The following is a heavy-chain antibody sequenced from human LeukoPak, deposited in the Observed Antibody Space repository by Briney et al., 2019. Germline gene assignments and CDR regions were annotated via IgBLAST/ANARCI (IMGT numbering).Heavy chain of an antibody. CDR2: ISDSGTT. CDR3: TKGYYEPFDS. Sequence: SETLPLTCSVSGAPVTTYYWDWIRQSPGKGLEWIGCISDSGTTYYNPSLKGRLTISLDTARNQVSLKLRSVTAADSAIYYCTKGYYEPFDSWGQGILVTVSS. V-gene: IGHV4-59*02. J-gene: IGHJ4*02. D-gene: IGHD3-22*01. CDR1: GAPVTTYY.